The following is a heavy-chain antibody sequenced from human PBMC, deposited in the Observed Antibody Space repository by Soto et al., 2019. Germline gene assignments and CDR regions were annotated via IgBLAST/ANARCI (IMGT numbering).Heavy chain of an antibody. V-gene: IGHV3-48*01. CDR3: ARDLRVTGGY. D-gene: IGHD2-21*02. Sequence: GGSLRLSCAASGFTFSSYSMNWVRQAPGKGLEWVSYISSSSSTIYYADSVKGRFTISRDNAKNSLYLQMNSLRAEDTAVYYCARDLRVTGGYWGQGTLVTVSS. CDR1: GFTFSSYS. J-gene: IGHJ4*02. CDR2: ISSSSSTI.